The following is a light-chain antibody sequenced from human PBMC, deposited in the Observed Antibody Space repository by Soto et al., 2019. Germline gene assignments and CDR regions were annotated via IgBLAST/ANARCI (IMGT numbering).Light chain of an antibody. CDR2: RNN. J-gene: IGLJ2*01. V-gene: IGLV1-47*01. CDR1: SSNIGSNY. CDR3: AAWDDSLSALV. Sequence: QSVLTQPPSASGTPGQRVTISCSGSSSNIGSNYVYWYQQLPGTAPKLLIYRNNQRPSGVPDRFSGSKSGTSASLAISGLRSEDEADYYCAAWDDSLSALVFGEGTKLTVL.